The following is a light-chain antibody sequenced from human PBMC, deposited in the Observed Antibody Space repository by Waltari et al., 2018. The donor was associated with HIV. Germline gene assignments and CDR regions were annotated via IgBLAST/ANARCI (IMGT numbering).Light chain of an antibody. CDR1: GSNVGVNF. J-gene: IGLJ2*01. CDR3: AAWDDSVSGWA. Sequence: QSVLTQAPSASGTPGQRVTLPCSGTGSNVGVNFESWYQQLPGMAPKLLIYSNNERPSRVPDRFSGSKSGTSASLAISGLRSEDEAVYFCAAWDDSVSGWAFGEGTKVTVL. CDR2: SNN. V-gene: IGLV1-47*01.